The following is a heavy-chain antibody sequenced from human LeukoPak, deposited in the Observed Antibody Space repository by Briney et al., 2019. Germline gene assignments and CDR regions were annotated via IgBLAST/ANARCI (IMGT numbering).Heavy chain of an antibody. J-gene: IGHJ4*02. CDR1: GGSISNDDYY. CDR2: IYYSGST. V-gene: IGHV4-30-4*01. Sequence: SSETLSLTCTVSGGSISNDDYYWSWIRQPPGKGLEWIGYIYYSGSTYYNPSLKSRVTISVDTSKNQFSLKLSSVTAADTAVYYCARETHYYGSGSYHRASDYWGQGTLVTVSS. D-gene: IGHD3-10*01. CDR3: ARETHYYGSGSYHRASDY.